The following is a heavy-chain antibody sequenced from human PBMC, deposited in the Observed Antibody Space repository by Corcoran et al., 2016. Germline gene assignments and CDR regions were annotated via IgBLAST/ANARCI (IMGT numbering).Heavy chain of an antibody. CDR2: INHSGST. V-gene: IGHV4-34*01. CDR3: AREWGYCSSTSCYSGAWFDP. Sequence: QVQLQQWGAGLLKPSETLSLTCAVYGGSFSGYYWSWIRQPPGKGLEWIGEINHSGSTNYNPSLKSRVTISVDTSKNQFSLKLSSVTAADTAVYYCAREWGYCSSTSCYSGAWFDPRGQGTLVTVSS. CDR1: GGSFSGYY. J-gene: IGHJ5*02. D-gene: IGHD2-2*02.